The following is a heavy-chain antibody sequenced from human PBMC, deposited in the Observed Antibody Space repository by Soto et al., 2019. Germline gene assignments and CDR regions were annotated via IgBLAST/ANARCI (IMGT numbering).Heavy chain of an antibody. Sequence: QVQLQQWGAGLLKPSETLSLTCAVYGGSFSGYDWTWIRQPPGTGLEWIGEINPSGSSNYNPSLKGRVTISVDTSKNQFSLKLTSVTAPDTAVYYCARDKITGLFDYWGQGTLVTVSS. CDR3: ARDKITGLFDY. V-gene: IGHV4-34*01. D-gene: IGHD2-8*02. CDR1: GGSFSGYD. J-gene: IGHJ4*02. CDR2: INPSGSS.